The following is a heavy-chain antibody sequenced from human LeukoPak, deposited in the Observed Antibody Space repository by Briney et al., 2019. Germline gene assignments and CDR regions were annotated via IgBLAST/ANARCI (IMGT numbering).Heavy chain of an antibody. V-gene: IGHV4-59*01. CDR3: ATRSTGVAATFDS. Sequence: SETLSLTCTVSGGSISSYYWSWIRQPPGKGLEWIGYIYYSGNTNYNPSLKSRITISVDTSKNQFSLKLSSVTAADTAVYYCATRSTGVAATFDSWGQGALVTVSS. CDR2: IYYSGNT. D-gene: IGHD2-15*01. J-gene: IGHJ4*02. CDR1: GGSISSYY.